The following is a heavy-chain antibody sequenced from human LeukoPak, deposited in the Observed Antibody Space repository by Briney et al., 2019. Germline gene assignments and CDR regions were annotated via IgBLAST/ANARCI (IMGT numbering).Heavy chain of an antibody. CDR1: GGSFSGYY. CDR3: ARFDSSGYYYFAY. J-gene: IGHJ4*02. V-gene: IGHV4-34*01. CDR2: INHSGST. D-gene: IGHD3-22*01. Sequence: SETLSLTCAVYGGSFSGYYWSWIRQPPGKGLEWIGEINHSGSTNYNPSLKSRVTISVDTSKNQFSLKLSSATAADTAVYYCARFDSSGYYYFAYWGQGTLVTVSS.